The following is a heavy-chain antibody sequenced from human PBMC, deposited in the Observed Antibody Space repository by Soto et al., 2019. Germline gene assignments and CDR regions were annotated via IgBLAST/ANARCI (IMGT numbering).Heavy chain of an antibody. CDR2: IYHSGST. Sequence: PSETLSLTCAVSGYSISSGYYWGWIRQPPGKGLEWIGSIYHSGSTYYNPSLKSRVTISVDTSKNQFSLKLSSVTAADTAVYYCARDKRGYSYGYFDYWGQGTLVTAPQ. CDR3: ARDKRGYSYGYFDY. V-gene: IGHV4-38-2*02. J-gene: IGHJ4*02. CDR1: GYSISSGYY. D-gene: IGHD5-18*01.